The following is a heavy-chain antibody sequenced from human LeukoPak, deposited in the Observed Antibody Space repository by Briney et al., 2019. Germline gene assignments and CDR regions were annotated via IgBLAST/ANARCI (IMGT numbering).Heavy chain of an antibody. CDR1: GFTFSGYG. D-gene: IGHD2-2*02. CDR2: IWYDGSNK. J-gene: IGHJ4*02. CDR3: ARDNYCSSTDCYNFDY. V-gene: IGHV3-33*08. Sequence: GRSLRLSCVASGFTFSGYGMHWVRQAPGKGLEWVAVIWYDGSNKYYEDSVKGRFTISRDNSKNTLYLQMNSLRVDDTAVYYCARDNYCSSTDCYNFDYWGQGTLVTVSS.